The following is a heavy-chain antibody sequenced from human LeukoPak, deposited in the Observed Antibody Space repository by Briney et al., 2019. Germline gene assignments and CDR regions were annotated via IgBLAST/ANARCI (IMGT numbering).Heavy chain of an antibody. Sequence: SETLSLTCTVSGGSISSSSYYWGWIRQPPGKGLEWIGSIYYSGSTYYNPSLKSRVTISVDTSKNQFSLKLSSVTAADTAVYYCARNLGSSWYKGSAAFDYWGQGTLVTVSS. CDR1: GGSISSSSYY. D-gene: IGHD6-13*01. CDR2: IYYSGST. J-gene: IGHJ4*02. CDR3: ARNLGSSWYKGSAAFDY. V-gene: IGHV4-39*07.